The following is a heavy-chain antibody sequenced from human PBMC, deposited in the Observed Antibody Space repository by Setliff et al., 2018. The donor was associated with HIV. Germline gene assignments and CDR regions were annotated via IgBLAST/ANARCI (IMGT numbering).Heavy chain of an antibody. CDR1: GGSISSHY. Sequence: KPSETLSLTCTVSGGSISSHYWSWIRQPPGKGLEWIGEIYHSEYTNYNASLKSRVSMSVDKSKNQFSLKLTSVTAADTAVYYCARGHCSGTNCYGVDYYGMDVWGQGTTVTVSS. J-gene: IGHJ6*02. V-gene: IGHV4-34*01. D-gene: IGHD2-2*01. CDR2: IYHSEYT. CDR3: ARGHCSGTNCYGVDYYGMDV.